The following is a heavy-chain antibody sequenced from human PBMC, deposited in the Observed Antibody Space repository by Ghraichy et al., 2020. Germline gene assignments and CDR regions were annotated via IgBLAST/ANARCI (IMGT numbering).Heavy chain of an antibody. D-gene: IGHD2-15*01. CDR2: ITGSGDRT. Sequence: GESLNISCAASGFSFSTYAVSWVRLAPGKGLEWVSSITGSGDRTYYADSVKGRFTISRDNSKNTLYLQMNSLRADDTAIYYCAKDADAARAYSWYGMDVWGQGTTVTVSS. V-gene: IGHV3-23*01. CDR3: AKDADAARAYSWYGMDV. J-gene: IGHJ6*02. CDR1: GFSFSTYA.